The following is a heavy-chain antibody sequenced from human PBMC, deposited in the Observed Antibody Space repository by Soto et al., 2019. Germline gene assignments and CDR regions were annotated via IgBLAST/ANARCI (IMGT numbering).Heavy chain of an antibody. CDR1: GYSISSGFY. Sequence: PXGTLSLNCAVSGYSISSGFYWFWIRQPPGKGLEWIGSMFHSGPTYYNPSLKSRVTMSVDTSTNQVSLNLKSVTATDTAVYYCAREGQSPPPQYYYGLDVWGQGTLVTVSS. J-gene: IGHJ6*02. CDR2: MFHSGPT. V-gene: IGHV4-38-2*02. CDR3: AREGQSPPPQYYYGLDV.